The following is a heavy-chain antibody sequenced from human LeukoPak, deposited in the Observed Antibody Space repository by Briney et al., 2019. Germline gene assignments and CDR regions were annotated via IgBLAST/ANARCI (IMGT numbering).Heavy chain of an antibody. Sequence: GGSLRLSCAASGFTFSSYSMNWVRQAPGKGLEWVSSISSSSSYIYYADSVRGRFTISRDNAKNSLYLQMNSLRAEDTAVYYCARDLFGGSCGMDVWGQGTTVTVSS. CDR2: ISSSSSYI. CDR3: ARDLFGGSCGMDV. J-gene: IGHJ6*02. D-gene: IGHD3-16*01. CDR1: GFTFSSYS. V-gene: IGHV3-21*01.